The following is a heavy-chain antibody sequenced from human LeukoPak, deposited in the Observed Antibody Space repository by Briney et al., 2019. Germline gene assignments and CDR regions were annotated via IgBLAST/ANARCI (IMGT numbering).Heavy chain of an antibody. CDR1: GFTFSDYY. Sequence: GGSLRLSCAASGFTFSDYYMSWIRQAPGKGLEWVSYISSSGSTIYYADSVKGRFTISRDNAKNSLYLQMNSLRAEDTAVYYCAKESRYCSSTSCRDYYYYMDVWGKGTLVTVSS. CDR2: ISSSGSTI. D-gene: IGHD2-2*01. CDR3: AKESRYCSSTSCRDYYYYMDV. J-gene: IGHJ6*03. V-gene: IGHV3-11*01.